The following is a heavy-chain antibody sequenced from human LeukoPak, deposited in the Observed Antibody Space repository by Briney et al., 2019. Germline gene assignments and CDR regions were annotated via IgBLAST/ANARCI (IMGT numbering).Heavy chain of an antibody. Sequence: PGGSLRLSSAASGFTFSSYAMSWVRQAPGKGLEWVSAISGSGGSTYYADSVKGRFTISRDNSKNTLYLQMNSLRAEDTAVYYCAKDEGVVVVAASGAGFFDIWGQGTMVTVSS. V-gene: IGHV3-23*01. CDR1: GFTFSSYA. CDR3: AKDEGVVVVAASGAGFFDI. D-gene: IGHD2-15*01. J-gene: IGHJ3*02. CDR2: ISGSGGST.